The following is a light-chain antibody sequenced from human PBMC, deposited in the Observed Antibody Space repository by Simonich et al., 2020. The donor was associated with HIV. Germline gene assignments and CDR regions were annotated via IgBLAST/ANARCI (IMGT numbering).Light chain of an antibody. CDR3: QQAINFPRT. CDR1: QGISSW. Sequence: DIQMTQSLSSVSASVGDRVTISCRASQGISSWLAWYQHKPGKAPRLLMYAASSLQSGVPSRFSGSGSGTKFTLTISSLQPEDFATYYCQQAINFPRTFGQGTKVEVK. J-gene: IGKJ1*01. CDR2: AAS. V-gene: IGKV1-12*01.